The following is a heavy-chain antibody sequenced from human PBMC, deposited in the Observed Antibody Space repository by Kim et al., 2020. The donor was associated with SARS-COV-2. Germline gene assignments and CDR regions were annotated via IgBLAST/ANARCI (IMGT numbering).Heavy chain of an antibody. Sequence: ASVKVSCKASGYTFTSYGISWVRQAPGQGLEWMGWISAYNGNTNYAQKLQGRVTMTTDTSTSTAYMELRSLRSDDTAVYYCARDLVWWGCSSTSCYLNDYWGQGTLVTVSS. CDR1: GYTFTSYG. V-gene: IGHV1-18*04. D-gene: IGHD2-2*01. CDR2: ISAYNGNT. CDR3: ARDLVWWGCSSTSCYLNDY. J-gene: IGHJ4*02.